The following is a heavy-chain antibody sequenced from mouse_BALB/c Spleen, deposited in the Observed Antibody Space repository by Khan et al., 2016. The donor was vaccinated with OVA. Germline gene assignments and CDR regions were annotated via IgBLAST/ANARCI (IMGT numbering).Heavy chain of an antibody. Sequence: EVQLQESGPGLVKPSQSLSLTCTVTGYSITSDYAWNGIRQFPGNKLEWMGNISSTGSTSYNPSLKSRISITRDTSKNQFFLHLNSVTTEDTATYYCARSLYYSDSYAMDYWGQGTSVTVSS. D-gene: IGHD2-13*01. J-gene: IGHJ4*01. CDR1: GYSITSDYA. CDR2: ISSTGST. CDR3: ARSLYYSDSYAMDY. V-gene: IGHV3-2*02.